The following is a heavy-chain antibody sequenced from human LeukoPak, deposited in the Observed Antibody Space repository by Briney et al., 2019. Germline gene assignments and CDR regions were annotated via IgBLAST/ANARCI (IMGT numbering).Heavy chain of an antibody. CDR3: ARGEELQAKWGWFDP. J-gene: IGHJ5*02. V-gene: IGHV1-69*13. CDR1: GGTFSSYA. CDR2: IIPIFGTA. D-gene: IGHD3-16*01. Sequence: ASVKVSCKASGGTFSSYAISWVRQAPGQGLEWMGGIIPIFGTANYAQKFQGRVTITADESTSTAYMELSSLRSEDTAVYYCARGEELQAKWGWFDPWGQGTLVTVSS.